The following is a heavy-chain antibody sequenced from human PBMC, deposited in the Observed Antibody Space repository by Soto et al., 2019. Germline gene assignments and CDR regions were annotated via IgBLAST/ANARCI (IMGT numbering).Heavy chain of an antibody. CDR3: ARELTVTTPFDY. D-gene: IGHD4-17*01. Sequence: SLRLSCAASGFTFSSYGMHWVRQAPGKGLEWVAVIWYDGSNKYYADSVKGRFTISRDNSKNTLYLQMNSLRAEDTAVYYCARELTVTTPFDYWGQGTPVTVSS. J-gene: IGHJ4*02. CDR1: GFTFSSYG. CDR2: IWYDGSNK. V-gene: IGHV3-33*01.